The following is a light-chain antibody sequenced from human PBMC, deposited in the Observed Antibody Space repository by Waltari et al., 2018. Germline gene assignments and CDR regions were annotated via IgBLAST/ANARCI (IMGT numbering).Light chain of an antibody. CDR1: SSDVGGYND. CDR3: SSYTSSSTKV. Sequence: QSALTQPASVSGSPGQSSTISCTGTSSDVGGYNDVSWYQQHPGKAPKLMIYEVSNRPSGVSNRFSGSKSGNTASLTISGLQAEDEADYYCSSYTSSSTKVFGGGTKLTVL. V-gene: IGLV2-14*01. J-gene: IGLJ3*02. CDR2: EVS.